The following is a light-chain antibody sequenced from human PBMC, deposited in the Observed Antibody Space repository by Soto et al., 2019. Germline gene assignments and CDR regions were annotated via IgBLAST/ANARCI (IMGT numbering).Light chain of an antibody. Sequence: EIILTQSPASLSVSPGERATLSCRASQRVNNNLAWYQQKRGQAPRLLIYGASTRATGIPGRFRGSGSGTEFTLTITSLQSADFADYFCQQYNNWPPDTFGQGTKLEIK. CDR3: QQYNNWPPDT. V-gene: IGKV3-15*01. CDR1: QRVNNN. J-gene: IGKJ2*01. CDR2: GAS.